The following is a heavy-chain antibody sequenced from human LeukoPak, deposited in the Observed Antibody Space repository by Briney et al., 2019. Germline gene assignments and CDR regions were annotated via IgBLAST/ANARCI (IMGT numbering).Heavy chain of an antibody. Sequence: GASVKVSCKASGGTFSSYAISWVRQAPGQGLEWMGRIIPIFGTANYAQKFQGRVTITTDESTSTAYMELSSLRSEDTAVYYCARGGYCSGGSCSPYYFDYWGQGTLVTVSS. V-gene: IGHV1-69*05. J-gene: IGHJ4*02. CDR1: GGTFSSYA. CDR3: ARGGYCSGGSCSPYYFDY. D-gene: IGHD2-15*01. CDR2: IIPIFGTA.